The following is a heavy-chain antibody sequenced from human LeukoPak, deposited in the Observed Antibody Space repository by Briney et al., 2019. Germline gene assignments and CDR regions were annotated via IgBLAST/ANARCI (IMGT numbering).Heavy chain of an antibody. J-gene: IGHJ4*02. CDR3: ARGVGATIGYYFDY. D-gene: IGHD1-26*01. CDR2: ISGSGGST. Sequence: PGGSLRLSCAASGFTFSSYAMSWVRQAPGKGLEWVSAISGSGGSTYYADSVKGRFTISRDNSKNTLYLQMNSLRAEDTAVYYCARGVGATIGYYFDYWGQGTLVTVSS. V-gene: IGHV3-23*01. CDR1: GFTFSSYA.